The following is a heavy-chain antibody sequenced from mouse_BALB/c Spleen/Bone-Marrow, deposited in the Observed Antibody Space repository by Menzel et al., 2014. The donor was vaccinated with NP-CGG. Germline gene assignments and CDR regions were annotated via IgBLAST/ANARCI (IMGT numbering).Heavy chain of an antibody. V-gene: IGHV1-19*01. CDR1: GYTFTDXY. CDR2: VNPXNGGT. D-gene: IGHD2-13*01. J-gene: IGHJ2*01. CDR3: ARRMMTTSARVDY. Sequence: EVQLQQSGPELVKPGASVTMSCKASGYTFTDXYXDWVXQSHGXSFEWIGRVNPXNGGTSYNQKFKGKATLTVDKSSSTAYMELNSLTSEDSAVYYCARRMMTTSARVDYWGQGTTLTVSS.